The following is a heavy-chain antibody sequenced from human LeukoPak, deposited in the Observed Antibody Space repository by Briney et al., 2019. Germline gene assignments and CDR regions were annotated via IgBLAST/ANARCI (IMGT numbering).Heavy chain of an antibody. CDR3: ARELGRPIDAFDI. CDR1: GYTFTNYG. Sequence: ASVKVSCKASGYTFTNYGFSWVRQAPGQGLEWMGWISAYNGYTDYAQKFQFRVTMTTDTSTSTAYMELRSLRSDDTAVYYCARELGRPIDAFDIWGQGTMVTVSS. D-gene: IGHD7-27*01. CDR2: ISAYNGYT. V-gene: IGHV1-18*01. J-gene: IGHJ3*02.